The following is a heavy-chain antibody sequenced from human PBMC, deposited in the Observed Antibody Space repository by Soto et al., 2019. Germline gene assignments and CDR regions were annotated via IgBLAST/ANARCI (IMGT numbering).Heavy chain of an antibody. J-gene: IGHJ4*02. D-gene: IGHD3-3*01. CDR2: IIPIFGTA. Sequence: QVQLVQSGAEVKKPGSSVKVSCKASGGTFSSYAISWVRQAPGQGLEWMGGIIPIFGTANYAQKFQGRVTSTADESTSTAYRELSSLRSEDTAVYYCARGTKYDFWSGHHPEYWGQGTLVTVSS. CDR1: GGTFSSYA. CDR3: ARGTKYDFWSGHHPEY. V-gene: IGHV1-69*01.